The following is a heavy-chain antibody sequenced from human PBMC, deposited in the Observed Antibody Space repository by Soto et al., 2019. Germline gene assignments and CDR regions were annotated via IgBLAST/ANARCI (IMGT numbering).Heavy chain of an antibody. J-gene: IGHJ6*02. CDR3: ARGGAGRNYYYCYGMDV. CDR2: INHSGIT. Sequence: SETRSIACTFYGGSFSGDYWSWIRQPPGKFRWWIGEINHSGITNYNTSLKSRFTISVDKSENKFSLKISSFTATETAVYYCARGGAGRNYYYCYGMDVWGHGPTVT. D-gene: IGHD6-19*01. V-gene: IGHV4-34*01. CDR1: GGSFSGDY.